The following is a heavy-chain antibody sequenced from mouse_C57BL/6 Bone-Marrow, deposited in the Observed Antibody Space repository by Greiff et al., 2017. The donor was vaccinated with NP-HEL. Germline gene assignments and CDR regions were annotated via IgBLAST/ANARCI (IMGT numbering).Heavy chain of an antibody. J-gene: IGHJ2*01. CDR1: GFSLTSYG. V-gene: IGHV2-2*01. Sequence: QVQLQQSGPGLVQPSQSLSITCTVSGFSLTSYGVHWVRQSPGKGLEWLGVIWSGGSTDYNAAFISRLSISKDNSKSQVFFKMNSLQADDTAIYYCARNYYGNYVGYYFDYWGQGTTLTVSS. CDR2: IWSGGST. CDR3: ARNYYGNYVGYYFDY. D-gene: IGHD2-1*01.